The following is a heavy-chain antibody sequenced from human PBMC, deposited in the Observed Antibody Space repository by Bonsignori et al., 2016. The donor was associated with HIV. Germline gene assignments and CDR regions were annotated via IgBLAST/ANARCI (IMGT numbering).Heavy chain of an antibody. CDR3: AKDLAAGVSGSLFDY. J-gene: IGHJ4*02. CDR2: ISYDGSNK. Sequence: WIRQPPGKGLEWVAVISYDGSNKYYADSVKGRFTISRDNSKNTLYLQMNSLRAEDTAVYYCAKDLAAGVSGSLFDYWGQGTLVTVSS. V-gene: IGHV3-30-3*02. D-gene: IGHD3-10*01.